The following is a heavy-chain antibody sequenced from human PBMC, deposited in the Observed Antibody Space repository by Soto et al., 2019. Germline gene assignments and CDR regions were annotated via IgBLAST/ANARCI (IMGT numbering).Heavy chain of an antibody. CDR1: GYTFTSYD. J-gene: IGHJ3*02. CDR3: ARGRRYCSSTSCYGDAFDI. CDR2: MNPNSGNT. D-gene: IGHD2-2*01. V-gene: IGHV1-8*01. Sequence: ASVKVSCKASGYTFTSYDINWVRQATGQGLEWMGWMNPNSGNTGYAQKFQGRVTMTRNTSISTAYMELSSLRSEDTAVYYCARGRRYCSSTSCYGDAFDIWGQGTMVTVSS.